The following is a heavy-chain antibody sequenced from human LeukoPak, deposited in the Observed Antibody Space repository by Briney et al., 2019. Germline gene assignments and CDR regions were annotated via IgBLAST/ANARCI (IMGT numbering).Heavy chain of an antibody. CDR2: IYYSGST. Sequence: PSETLSLTCTVSGYSISSGYYWGWIRQPPGKGLEWIGSIYYSGSTYYNPSLKSRVTISEDTSKNQFSLKLSSVTAADTAVYYCARTYSSGWPNWFDPWGQGTLVTVSS. V-gene: IGHV4-38-2*02. J-gene: IGHJ5*02. CDR1: GYSISSGYY. CDR3: ARTYSSGWPNWFDP. D-gene: IGHD6-19*01.